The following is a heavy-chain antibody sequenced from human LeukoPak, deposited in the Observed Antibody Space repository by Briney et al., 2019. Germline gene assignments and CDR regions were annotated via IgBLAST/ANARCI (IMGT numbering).Heavy chain of an antibody. Sequence: GGSLRLSCAASGLTFSSHGMHWVRQAPGKGLEWVAFIRYDVSNKYYTDSVKGRFTISRDNSKNTLDLQMNTLRAEDTAVYYCAKDVAYYGGNLDYWGQGTLVTVSS. J-gene: IGHJ4*02. CDR1: GLTFSSHG. D-gene: IGHD4-23*01. CDR2: IRYDVSNK. CDR3: AKDVAYYGGNLDY. V-gene: IGHV3-30*02.